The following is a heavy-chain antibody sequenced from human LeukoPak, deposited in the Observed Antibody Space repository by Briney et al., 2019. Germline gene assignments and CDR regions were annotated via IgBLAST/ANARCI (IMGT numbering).Heavy chain of an antibody. CDR1: GGSVSTGTYY. CDR3: ARATSHYYHAVDV. Sequence: SETLSLTCPVSGGSVSTGTYYWSWIRQPPGKALEWIGYIYYTGSTNYNPSLKSRVTISRDTSKNQFSPRLTSVTAADTAVYYCARATSHYYHAVDVWGQGTTVTVSS. CDR2: IYYTGST. V-gene: IGHV4-61*01. J-gene: IGHJ6*02. D-gene: IGHD1-1*01.